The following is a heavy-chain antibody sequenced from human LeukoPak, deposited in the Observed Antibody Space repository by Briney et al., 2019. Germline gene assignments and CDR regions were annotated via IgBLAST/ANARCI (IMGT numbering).Heavy chain of an antibody. CDR1: GFTFSSYS. D-gene: IGHD2-2*01. J-gene: IGHJ4*02. V-gene: IGHV3-21*01. CDR2: ISSSSSYI. CDR3: AKDRGYCSSTSCYVGAGYYFDY. Sequence: GGSLRLSCAASGFTFSSYSMNWVRQAPGKGLEWVSSISSSSSYIYYAGSVKGRFSISRDNFKNTLYLQMNSLRAEDTAVYYCAKDRGYCSSTSCYVGAGYYFDYWGQGTLVTVSS.